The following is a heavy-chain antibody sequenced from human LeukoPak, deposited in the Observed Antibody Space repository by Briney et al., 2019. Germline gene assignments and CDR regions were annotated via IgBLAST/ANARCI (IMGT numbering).Heavy chain of an antibody. J-gene: IGHJ5*02. D-gene: IGHD3-16*02. CDR3: ARGVRVYDYVWGSYRYYPWFDP. Sequence: GASVKVSCKASGYTFTSYDINWVRQATGQGLECMGWMNPNSGNTGYAQKFQGRVTMTRNTSISTAYMELSSLRSEDTAVYYCARGVRVYDYVWGSYRYYPWFDPWGQGTLVTVSS. V-gene: IGHV1-8*01. CDR1: GYTFTSYD. CDR2: MNPNSGNT.